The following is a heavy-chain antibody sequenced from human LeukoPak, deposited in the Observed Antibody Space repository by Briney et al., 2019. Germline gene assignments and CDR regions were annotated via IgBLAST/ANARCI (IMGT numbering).Heavy chain of an antibody. CDR2: INPNSGGT. J-gene: IGHJ4*02. V-gene: IGHV1-2*02. CDR3: ARDGRSGWHYFDH. D-gene: IGHD6-19*01. Sequence: ASVKVSCKASGYTFTDYYTHWVRQAPGQGRAWMGCINPNSGGTNYAQKFQGRVTMTRDTSINTAYMELSSLRSDDTAVYYCARDGRSGWHYFDHWGQGTLVTVSS. CDR1: GYTFTDYY.